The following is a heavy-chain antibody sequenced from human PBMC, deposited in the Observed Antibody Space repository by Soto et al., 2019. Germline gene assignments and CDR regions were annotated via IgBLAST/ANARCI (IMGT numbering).Heavy chain of an antibody. CDR1: GGSISSYY. CDR3: ARGAVVVYYDMAY. J-gene: IGHJ4*02. V-gene: IGHV4-59*01. CDR2: IYYSGST. D-gene: IGHD2-8*01. Sequence: SETLSLTCTVSGGSISSYYWGWIRQPPGKGLEWIGYIYYSGSTNYNPSLKSRVTISVDTSKNQFSLKLSSVTAADTAVYYCARGAVVVYYDMAYWGRGTLVTVSS.